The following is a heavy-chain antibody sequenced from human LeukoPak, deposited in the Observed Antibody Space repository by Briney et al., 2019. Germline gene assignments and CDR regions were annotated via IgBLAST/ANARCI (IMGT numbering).Heavy chain of an antibody. Sequence: SVKVSCKASGGTFSSYATSWVRQAPGQGLEWMGGIIPIFGTANYAQKFQGRVTITADESTSTAYMELSSLRSEDTAVYYCASQVATIKYYFDYWGQGTLVTVSS. CDR1: GGTFSSYA. J-gene: IGHJ4*02. CDR2: IIPIFGTA. CDR3: ASQVATIKYYFDY. D-gene: IGHD5-12*01. V-gene: IGHV1-69*13.